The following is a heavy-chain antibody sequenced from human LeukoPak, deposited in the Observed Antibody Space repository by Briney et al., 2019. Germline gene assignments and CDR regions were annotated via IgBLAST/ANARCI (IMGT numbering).Heavy chain of an antibody. J-gene: IGHJ6*02. Sequence: SETLWLTCAVYGGSFGGYYWSWIRQPPGKGLEWIGEINHSGSTNYNPSLKSRVTISVDTSKNQFSLKLSSVTAADTAVYYCARRRNYYYGMDVWGQGTTVTVSS. CDR3: ARRRNYYYGMDV. CDR1: GGSFGGYY. V-gene: IGHV4-34*01. CDR2: INHSGST.